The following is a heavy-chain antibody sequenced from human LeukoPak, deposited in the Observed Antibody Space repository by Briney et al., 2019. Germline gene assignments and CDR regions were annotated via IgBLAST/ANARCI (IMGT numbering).Heavy chain of an antibody. CDR3: ARDLAYNYDGGIDY. CDR1: AGSISSYY. J-gene: IGHJ4*02. V-gene: IGHV4-39*07. D-gene: IGHD5-24*01. Sequence: SETLSLTCTVSAGSISSYYWSWLRQPPGKGLEWIGSIYYGGSTYYNPSLKSRVTISVDTSKNHFSLKLSSVTAADTAVYYCARDLAYNYDGGIDYWGQGTLVTVSS. CDR2: IYYGGST.